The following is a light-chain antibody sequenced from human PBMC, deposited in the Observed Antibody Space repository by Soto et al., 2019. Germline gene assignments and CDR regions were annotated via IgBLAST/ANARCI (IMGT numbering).Light chain of an antibody. Sequence: QTVVTQEPSFSVSLGRTVTLTCGLSSGSVSTSYYPSWYQQTPGQAPRTLIYSTNTRSSGVPDRFSGSILGNKAALTITGAQADDESDYYCVLYMGSGIWVFGGGPKVTVL. CDR1: SGSVSTSYY. CDR3: VLYMGSGIWV. CDR2: STN. J-gene: IGLJ3*02. V-gene: IGLV8-61*01.